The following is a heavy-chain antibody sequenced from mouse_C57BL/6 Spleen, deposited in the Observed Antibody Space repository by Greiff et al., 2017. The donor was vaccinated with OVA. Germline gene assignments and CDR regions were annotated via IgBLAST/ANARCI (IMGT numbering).Heavy chain of an antibody. CDR2: IDPANGNT. D-gene: IGHD1-1*01. CDR3: ARVLTTVVATDAMDY. Sequence: VQLQQSVAELVRPGASVKLSCTASGFNIKNTYMHWVKQRPEQGLEWIGRIDPANGNTKYASKFPGKATITADTSSNTAYLQLSSLTSEDTAIYYCARVLTTVVATDAMDYWGQGTSVTVSS. CDR1: GFNIKNTY. V-gene: IGHV14-3*01. J-gene: IGHJ4*01.